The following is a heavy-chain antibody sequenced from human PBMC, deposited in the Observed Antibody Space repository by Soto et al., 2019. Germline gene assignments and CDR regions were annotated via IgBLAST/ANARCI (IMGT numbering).Heavy chain of an antibody. J-gene: IGHJ4*02. D-gene: IGHD3-22*01. Sequence: QITLKESGPTLVKPTQTLTLTCTFSGFSLSTTGAGVGWIGQPPGKALEWLALIYWDDDKRYSPSLKTRLTITKDTSKNQVVLTMTNMDPVYTATYYCARSFYDSSGYFLLFDYSGQGTLVTVSS. V-gene: IGHV2-5*02. CDR1: GFSLSTTGAG. CDR3: ARSFYDSSGYFLLFDY. CDR2: IYWDDDK.